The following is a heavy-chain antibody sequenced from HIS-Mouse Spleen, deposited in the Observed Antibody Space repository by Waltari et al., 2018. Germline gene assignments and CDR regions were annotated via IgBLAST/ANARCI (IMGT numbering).Heavy chain of an antibody. J-gene: IGHJ4*02. V-gene: IGHV3-30-3*01. CDR3: ARGFVDTAMVDY. D-gene: IGHD5-18*01. CDR1: GFTFSSYA. CDR2: ISYDGSNN. Sequence: QVQLVESGGGVVQPGRSLRLSCAASGFTFSSYAMHWVRQAPGKGVEGVAVISYDGSNNYSADSVKGRFTISRDNSKNTLYLQMNSLRAEDTAVYYCARGFVDTAMVDYWGQGTLVTVSS.